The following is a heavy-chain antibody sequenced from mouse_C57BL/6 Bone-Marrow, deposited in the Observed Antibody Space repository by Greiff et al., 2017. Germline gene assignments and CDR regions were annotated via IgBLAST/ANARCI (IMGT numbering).Heavy chain of an antibody. V-gene: IGHV1-81*01. Sequence: QVQLQQSGAELARPGASVKLSCKASGYTFTSYGISWVKQRTGQSLEWIGEIYPRSGNTYYNEKFKGKATLTADKSSSTAYMELRSLTSEDAAVYFCARDGYSFLFDYWGQGTTLTVSS. D-gene: IGHD2-3*01. J-gene: IGHJ2*01. CDR3: ARDGYSFLFDY. CDR1: GYTFTSYG. CDR2: IYPRSGNT.